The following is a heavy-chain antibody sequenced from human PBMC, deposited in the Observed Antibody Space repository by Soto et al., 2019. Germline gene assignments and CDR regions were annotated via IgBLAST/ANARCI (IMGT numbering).Heavy chain of an antibody. CDR2: ISAYNGNT. Sequence: QVQLVQSGAEVKKPGASVKVSCKASGYTFTSYGISWVRQAPGQGLEWMGWISAYNGNTNYAQKLQGRVTMTTDTATRTAYMELRSLRSDDTAVYYCARDVGVITFGGVIEHTSWGQGTLVTVSS. CDR1: GYTFTSYG. D-gene: IGHD3-16*02. V-gene: IGHV1-18*01. J-gene: IGHJ4*02. CDR3: ARDVGVITFGGVIEHTS.